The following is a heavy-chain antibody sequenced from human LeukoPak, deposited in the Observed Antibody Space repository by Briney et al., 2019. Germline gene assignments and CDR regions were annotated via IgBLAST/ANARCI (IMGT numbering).Heavy chain of an antibody. Sequence: SETLSLTCAVYGESFSDYFWTWIRQPPGKGLEWIGEINHSGSTNYNPSLKSRVTILTDTSKNQSSLKLRSVTAADTAVYYCARRPRNSGSGDGPSGLDYWGQGTLVTVSS. V-gene: IGHV4-34*01. D-gene: IGHD1-26*01. CDR3: ARRPRNSGSGDGPSGLDY. CDR1: GESFSDYF. CDR2: INHSGST. J-gene: IGHJ4*02.